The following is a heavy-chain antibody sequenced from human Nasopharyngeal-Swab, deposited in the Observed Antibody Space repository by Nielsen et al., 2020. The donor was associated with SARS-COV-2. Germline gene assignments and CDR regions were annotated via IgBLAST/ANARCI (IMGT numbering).Heavy chain of an antibody. CDR3: ARDLNPSYSRAFDY. J-gene: IGHJ4*02. Sequence: WIRQPPGKGLEWVSYISSSSSTIYYTDSVKGRFTISRDNAKNSLYLQMNSLRAEDTAVYYCARDLNPSYSRAFDYWGRGTLVTVS. V-gene: IGHV3-48*04. CDR2: ISSSSSTI. D-gene: IGHD6-13*01.